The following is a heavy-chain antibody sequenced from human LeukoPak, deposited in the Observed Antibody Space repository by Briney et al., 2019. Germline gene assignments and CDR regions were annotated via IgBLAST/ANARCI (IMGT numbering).Heavy chain of an antibody. CDR3: AKVLGEYSIRSKPLDT. D-gene: IGHD6-13*01. V-gene: IGHV3-30*04. CDR1: GFTFSSYA. Sequence: GGSLRLSCAASGFTFSSYAMHWVRQAPGKGLEWVAVISYDGSNKYYPDSVRGRFTVSRDNSKNTLYLQMNSLRPEDTAVYYCAKVLGEYSIRSKPLDTWGQGTLVTVSS. J-gene: IGHJ5*02. CDR2: ISYDGSNK.